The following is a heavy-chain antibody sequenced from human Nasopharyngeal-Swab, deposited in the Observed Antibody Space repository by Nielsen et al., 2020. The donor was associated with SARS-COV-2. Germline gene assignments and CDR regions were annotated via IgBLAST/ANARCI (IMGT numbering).Heavy chain of an antibody. D-gene: IGHD3-9*01. J-gene: IGHJ4*02. V-gene: IGHV2-5*01. Sequence: WIRQPPGKALEWLALIRWNDDTHYSPSLKSRLTVTKDTSKNQVFLTMTNVDPVDTATYFCVQDFDWKMHYWGQGTLVTVSS. CDR3: VQDFDWKMHY. CDR2: IRWNDDT.